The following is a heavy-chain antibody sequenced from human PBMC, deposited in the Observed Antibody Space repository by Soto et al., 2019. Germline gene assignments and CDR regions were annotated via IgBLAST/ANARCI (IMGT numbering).Heavy chain of an antibody. Sequence: GASVKVSCKASGYSFASYYMPWVRQAPAQRFEWMGTINPGHARTSYAQKFQGRSSMTRDTSTTTRFFEVTKRTPDDTALYYCGRVGQTLHETLGSWGQGTQVTVS. CDR2: INPGHART. CDR1: GYSFASYY. V-gene: IGHV1-46*01. J-gene: IGHJ4*02. D-gene: IGHD3-3*01. CDR3: GRVGQTLHETLGS.